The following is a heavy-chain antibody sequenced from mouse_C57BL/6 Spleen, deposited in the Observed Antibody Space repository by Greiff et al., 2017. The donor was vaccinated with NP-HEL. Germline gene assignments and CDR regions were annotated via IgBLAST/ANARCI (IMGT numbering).Heavy chain of an antibody. Sequence: QVQLQQPGAELVRPGSSVKLSCKASGYTFTSYWMHWVKQRPIQGLEWIGNIDPSDSETHYNQKFKDKATLTVDKSSSIAYMQLSSLTSEDSAVYYCARSGGYAMDYWGQGTSVTVSS. CDR1: GYTFTSYW. V-gene: IGHV1-52*01. D-gene: IGHD1-1*02. J-gene: IGHJ4*01. CDR3: ARSGGYAMDY. CDR2: IDPSDSET.